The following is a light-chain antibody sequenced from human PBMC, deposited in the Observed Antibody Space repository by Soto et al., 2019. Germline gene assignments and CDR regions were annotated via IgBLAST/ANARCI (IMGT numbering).Light chain of an antibody. J-gene: IGKJ2*01. V-gene: IGKV3-20*01. CDR2: GAS. CDR3: QQYGSSPPT. Sequence: PGERATLSCRASQSVSSDYLAWYQQKPGQAPRLLIYGASSRATGIPDRFSGSGSGTDFTLTVSRLEPEDFAVFYCQQYGSSPPTFGHGTKVEIK. CDR1: QSVSSDY.